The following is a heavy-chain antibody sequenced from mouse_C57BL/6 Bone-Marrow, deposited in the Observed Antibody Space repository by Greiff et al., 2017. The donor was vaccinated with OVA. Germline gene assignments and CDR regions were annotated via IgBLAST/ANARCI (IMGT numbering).Heavy chain of an antibody. V-gene: IGHV2-2*01. Sequence: VQLQQSGPGLVQPSQSLSITCTVSGFSLTSYGVHWVRPSPGKGLEWLGVIWSGGSTDYNAAFISRLSISKDNSKSQVFFKMNSLQADDTAIYYCARKGDSSGLYAMDYWGQGTSVTVSS. CDR1: GFSLTSYG. J-gene: IGHJ4*01. CDR3: ARKGDSSGLYAMDY. D-gene: IGHD3-2*02. CDR2: IWSGGST.